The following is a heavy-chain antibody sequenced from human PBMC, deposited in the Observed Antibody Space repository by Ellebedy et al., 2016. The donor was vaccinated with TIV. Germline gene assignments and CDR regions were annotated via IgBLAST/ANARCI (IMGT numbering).Heavy chain of an antibody. CDR3: ARRTGAFDY. V-gene: IGHV4-59*01. CDR1: GGPISSYY. J-gene: IGHJ4*02. CDR2: IYYSGST. D-gene: IGHD1-1*01. Sequence: MPSDTLSLTCTVPGGPISSYYWSWLRQPPGKGLEWIGYIYYSGSTNYNPSLKSRVTISVDTSKNQFSLKLSSVTAADTAVYYCARRTGAFDYWGQGTLVTVSS.